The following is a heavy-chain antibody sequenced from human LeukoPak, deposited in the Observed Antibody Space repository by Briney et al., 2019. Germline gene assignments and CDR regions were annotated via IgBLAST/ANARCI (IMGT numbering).Heavy chain of an antibody. CDR2: INGNGGRT. V-gene: IGHV3-20*04. D-gene: IGHD3-16*01. J-gene: IGHJ6*04. Sequence: PVGCLRLSCAASGVTFDDDGMSGGRQAPGKGLWWGSGINGNGGRTGYAESVKGVFTISRDKAKNSLYLQMNSLRAEDTALYYCARALASSDVWGKGTTVTVSS. CDR1: GVTFDDDG. CDR3: ARALASSDV.